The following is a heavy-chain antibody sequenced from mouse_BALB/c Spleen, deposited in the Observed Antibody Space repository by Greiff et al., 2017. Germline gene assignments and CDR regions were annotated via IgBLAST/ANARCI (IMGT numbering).Heavy chain of an antibody. Sequence: QVQLQQSGAELAKPGASVKMSCKASGYTFTSYWMHWVKQRPGQGLEWIGYINPSTGYTEYNQKFKDKATLTADKSSSTAYMQLSSLTSEDSAVYYCARYNGNEAWFAYGGQGTLVTVSA. CDR1: GYTFTSYW. CDR3: ARYNGNEAWFAY. V-gene: IGHV1-7*01. J-gene: IGHJ3*01. D-gene: IGHD2-1*01. CDR2: INPSTGYT.